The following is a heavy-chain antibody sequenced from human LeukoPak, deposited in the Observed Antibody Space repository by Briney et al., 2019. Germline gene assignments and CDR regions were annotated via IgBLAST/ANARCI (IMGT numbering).Heavy chain of an antibody. V-gene: IGHV5-51*01. CDR1: GYSFTSYW. J-gene: IGHJ4*02. Sequence: GESLKISCKGSGYSFTSYWIGWVRQMPGKGLEWMGIIYPGDSDTRYSPSFQGQVTNSADKSISTAYLQWSSLKASDTAIYHAEDGIRYPYSSSVLYWGQGTLVTVSS. CDR2: IYPGDSDT. D-gene: IGHD6-13*01. CDR3: EDGIRYPYSSSVLY.